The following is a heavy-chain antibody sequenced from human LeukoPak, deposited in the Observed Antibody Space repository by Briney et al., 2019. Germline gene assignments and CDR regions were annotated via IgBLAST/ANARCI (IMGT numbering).Heavy chain of an antibody. J-gene: IGHJ3*02. CDR1: GYTLTELS. CDR2: FDPEDGET. D-gene: IGHD3-10*01. CDR3: ATDQNTMVRGVSLEAFDI. V-gene: IGHV1-24*01. Sequence: ASVKVSCKVSGYTLTELSMHWVRQAPGKGLEWMGGFDPEDGETIYAQKFQGRVTMTEDTSTDTAYMELSSLRSEDTAVYYCATDQNTMVRGVSLEAFDIWGQGTMVTVSS.